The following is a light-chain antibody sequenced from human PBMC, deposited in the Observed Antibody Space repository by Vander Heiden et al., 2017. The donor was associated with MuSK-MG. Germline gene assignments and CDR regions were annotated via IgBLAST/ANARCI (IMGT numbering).Light chain of an antibody. CDR2: SAS. CDR1: QTASTN. CDR3: QRDTEWPLT. V-gene: IGKV3-15*01. Sequence: EIVMTQSPATLSVSPGERATLSCRASQTASTNLAWYQQTPGQAPRLLIYSASARATAIPATFSPSGSGTEFTLTISGLQSEDFALYYSQRDTEWPLTFGHGTKVDIK. J-gene: IGKJ3*01.